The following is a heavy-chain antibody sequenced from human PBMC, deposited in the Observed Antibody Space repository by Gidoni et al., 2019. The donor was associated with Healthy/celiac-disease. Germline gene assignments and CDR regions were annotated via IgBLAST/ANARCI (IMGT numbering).Heavy chain of an antibody. V-gene: IGHV3-23*01. D-gene: IGHD6-13*01. CDR1: GFTFSSDA. J-gene: IGHJ4*02. CDR2: IVVSGGST. Sequence: EVKLLESGGGLVQPGGSLSLSCAASGFTFSSDAMSWVRQDPGKGLGCVSAIVVSGGSTHYADSVKSPFTISTDNSKNTLYLQKHSLRAEDTAVYYCAKDPIHSSSWYYFDYWGQGTLVTVSS. CDR3: AKDPIHSSSWYYFDY.